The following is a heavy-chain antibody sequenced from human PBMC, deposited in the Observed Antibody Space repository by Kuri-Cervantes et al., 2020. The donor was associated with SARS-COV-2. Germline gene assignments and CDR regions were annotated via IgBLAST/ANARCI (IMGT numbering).Heavy chain of an antibody. CDR2: ISGSGGST. J-gene: IGHJ4*02. Sequence: GGSLRLSCVGSGFTFSSYAMSWVRQAPGKGLEWVSAISGSGGSTYYADSVKGRFTISRDNAKNSLYLQMNSLRAEDTAVYYCARAAGPNDYWGQGTLVTVSS. CDR1: GFTFSSYA. V-gene: IGHV3-23*01. CDR3: ARAAGPNDY.